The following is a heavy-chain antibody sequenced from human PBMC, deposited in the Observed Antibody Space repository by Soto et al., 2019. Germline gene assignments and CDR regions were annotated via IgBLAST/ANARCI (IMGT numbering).Heavy chain of an antibody. CDR1: GFTFSDNY. D-gene: IGHD4-17*01. V-gene: IGHV3-11*06. CDR3: ARSGDNYGLLDY. Sequence: PGWTLRLSYSPAGFTFSDNYRTGSRQSPGKGREWLSYSSYSGTFTRYADSFKGRFSISRDKAKNSMNLTINSLRGEDKAIHYCARSGDNYGLLDYWGQSTTVRVSS. CDR2: SSYSGTFT. J-gene: IGHJ4*02.